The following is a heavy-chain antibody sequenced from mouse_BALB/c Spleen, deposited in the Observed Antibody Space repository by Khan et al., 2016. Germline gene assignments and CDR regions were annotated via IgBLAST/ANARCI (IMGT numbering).Heavy chain of an antibody. D-gene: IGHD1-1*01. CDR1: GYTFTDYS. CDR3: ARPTVRSMDY. J-gene: IGHJ4*01. V-gene: IGHV9-2-1*01. Sequence: QIQLVQSGPELKKPGETVKISCKASGYTFTDYSMHWVKQAPGKGLKWMGWINTETGEPTYADDFKGRFAFSLETSASTAYLQINNLKNEDTATCFCARPTVRSMDYWGQGTSVTVSS. CDR2: INTETGEP.